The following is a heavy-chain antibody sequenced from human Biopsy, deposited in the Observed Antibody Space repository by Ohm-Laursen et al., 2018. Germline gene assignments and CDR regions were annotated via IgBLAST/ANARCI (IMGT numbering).Heavy chain of an antibody. J-gene: IGHJ6*02. Sequence: SLRLSCAASGFTFSSYGIHWVRQAPGRGLEWVAVIWYDGSNKYSADSVKGRFSISRDNSKNTVYLQMNSLRAADTAVYYCARDRYYGSESYYSHYNMDVWGQGTTVSVSS. V-gene: IGHV3-33*01. D-gene: IGHD3-10*01. CDR3: ARDRYYGSESYYSHYNMDV. CDR1: GFTFSSYG. CDR2: IWYDGSNK.